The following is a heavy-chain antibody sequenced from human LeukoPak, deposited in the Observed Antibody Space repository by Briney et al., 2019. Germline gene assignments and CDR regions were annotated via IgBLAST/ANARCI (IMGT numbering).Heavy chain of an antibody. Sequence: ASVKVSCKASGYTFTSYGISWVRQAPGQGLEWMGWISAYNGNTNYAQKLQGRVTMTTDTSTSTAYMELRSLRSDDTAVYYCARVYCSSTSCYSGGVDYFDYWGQGTLVTVSS. V-gene: IGHV1-18*01. D-gene: IGHD2-2*01. CDR1: GYTFTSYG. CDR3: ARVYCSSTSCYSGGVDYFDY. J-gene: IGHJ4*02. CDR2: ISAYNGNT.